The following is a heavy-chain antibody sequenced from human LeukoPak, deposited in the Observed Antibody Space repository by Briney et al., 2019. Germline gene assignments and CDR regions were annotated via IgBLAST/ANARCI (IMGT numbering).Heavy chain of an antibody. D-gene: IGHD6-19*01. Sequence: PGGSLRLSCAASEFTFSSYNMNWVRQAPGKGLQWVSYIDSSSRTIYYADSVKGRFTISRDNAKNSLYLQMNSLRAEDTAVYYCAKTRGWYSGYYFYYMDVWGKGTTVTVSS. CDR3: AKTRGWYSGYYFYYMDV. V-gene: IGHV3-48*01. CDR1: EFTFSSYN. CDR2: IDSSSRTI. J-gene: IGHJ6*03.